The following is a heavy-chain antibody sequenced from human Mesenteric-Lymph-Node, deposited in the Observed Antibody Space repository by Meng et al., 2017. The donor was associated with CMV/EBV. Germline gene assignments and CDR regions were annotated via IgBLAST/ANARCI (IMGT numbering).Heavy chain of an antibody. CDR1: GFTFNNYV. J-gene: IGHJ6*02. CDR2: ISGSVSGT. CDR3: AKALSNATPYGMDV. Sequence: GGSLRLSCAASGFTFNNYVMNWVRQAPGRGLEWVSGISGSVSGTYYADSVKGRFTVSRDNSKKVLYLQMNSLRVDDTAVYYCAKALSNATPYGMDVWGQGTTVTVSS. V-gene: IGHV3-23*01. D-gene: IGHD2-15*01.